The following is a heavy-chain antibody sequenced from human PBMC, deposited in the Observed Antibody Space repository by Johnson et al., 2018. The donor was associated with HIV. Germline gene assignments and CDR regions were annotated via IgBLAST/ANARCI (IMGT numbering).Heavy chain of an antibody. J-gene: IGHJ3*02. CDR2: ISSSGSTI. CDR1: GFTFSSYW. V-gene: IGHV3-48*04. Sequence: MQLVESGGGVVQPGGSLRLSCAASGFTFSSYWIHWVRQAPGKGLEWVSYISSSGSTIYYADSVKGRFTISRDNTKNSLFLQMETLRAGDTAVYYCARDKYYLTAITGSAFDIWGQGTMVTVSS. D-gene: IGHD2/OR15-2a*01. CDR3: ARDKYYLTAITGSAFDI.